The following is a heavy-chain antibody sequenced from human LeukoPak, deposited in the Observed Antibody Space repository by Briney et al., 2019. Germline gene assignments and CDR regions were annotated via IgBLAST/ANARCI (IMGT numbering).Heavy chain of an antibody. CDR2: IYTSGST. CDR3: ARDPAYSSSSLDY. D-gene: IGHD6-6*01. Sequence: PSETLSLTCAVYGGSFSGYYWSWLRQPPGKGLEWIGRIYTSGSTNYNPSLKSRVTISVDTSKNQFSLKLSSVTAADTAVYYCARDPAYSSSSLDYWGQGTLVTVSS. J-gene: IGHJ4*02. CDR1: GGSFSGYY. V-gene: IGHV4-59*10.